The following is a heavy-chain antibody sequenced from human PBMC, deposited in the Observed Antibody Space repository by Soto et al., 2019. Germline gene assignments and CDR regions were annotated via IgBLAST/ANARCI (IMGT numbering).Heavy chain of an antibody. CDR1: GYTFTSYG. J-gene: IGHJ6*03. V-gene: IGHV1-18*01. D-gene: IGHD3-9*01. CDR2: ISAYNGNT. CDR3: ARGGGTYYDILTGHGDYYYMDV. Sequence: QVQLVQSGAEVKKPGASVKVSCKASGYTFTSYGISWVRQAPGQVLEWMGWISAYNGNTNYAQKLQGRVTMTTDTATSTAYMELRSLRSDDTAVYYCARGGGTYYDILTGHGDYYYMDVWGKGTTVTVSS.